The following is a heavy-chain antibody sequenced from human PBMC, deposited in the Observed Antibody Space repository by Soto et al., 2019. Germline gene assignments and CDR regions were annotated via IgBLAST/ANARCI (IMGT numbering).Heavy chain of an antibody. CDR2: IGSDGTAI. V-gene: IGHV3-23*04. CDR3: VRPGLTVPGTRYFDH. CDR1: GFTFNSYA. D-gene: IGHD6-19*01. J-gene: IGHJ4*02. Sequence: EVQLVESGGAFVQPGGSLRLSCAASGFTFNSYAMSWVRQAPGKGLEWVSAIGSDGTAIQYADSVKGRFTISKDNSNDMLYLQMNSLRAEDTAVYYCVRPGLTVPGTRYFDHWGQGALVTVSS.